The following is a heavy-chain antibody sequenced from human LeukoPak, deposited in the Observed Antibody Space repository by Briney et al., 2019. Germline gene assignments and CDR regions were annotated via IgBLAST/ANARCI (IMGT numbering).Heavy chain of an antibody. CDR3: ARLGQQLDY. V-gene: IGHV5-51*01. D-gene: IGHD6-13*01. CDR2: IYLGDSYT. CDR1: GYNLTSYW. J-gene: IGHJ4*02. Sequence: GESLKISCKGSGYNLTSYWIVWVRQMPGKGLEWMGIIYLGDSYTRYSPSFQGQVTISADKSISTAYLQWSSLKASDTAMYYCARLGQQLDYWGQGTLVTVSS.